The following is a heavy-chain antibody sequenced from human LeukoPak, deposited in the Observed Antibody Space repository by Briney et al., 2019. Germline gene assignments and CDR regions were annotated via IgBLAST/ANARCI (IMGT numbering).Heavy chain of an antibody. J-gene: IGHJ6*03. D-gene: IGHD6-13*01. CDR1: GYTFTSYD. V-gene: IGHV1-8*01. CDR3: ARAIRQQLVRRYYYYYMDV. CDR2: MNPNSGNT. Sequence: ASVKVSCKVSGYTFTSYDINWVRQATGQGLEWMGWMNPNSGNTGYAQKFQGRVTMTRNTSISTAYMELSSLRSEDTAVYYCARAIRQQLVRRYYYYYMDVWGKGTTVTVSS.